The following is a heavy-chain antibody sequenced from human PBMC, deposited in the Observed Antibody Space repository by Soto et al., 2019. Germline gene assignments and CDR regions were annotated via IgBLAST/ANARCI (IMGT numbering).Heavy chain of an antibody. Sequence: QVQLQESGPGLVRPSETLSLTCTVSSDSISSYYWIWIRQSQGKGLEWIGYTDYSGNTNYNPSLKSRVTISGDTSKNQFSLRLSSVTAADTAVYYCARAVGYPLYYLDYWGQGTLVTVSS. CDR1: SDSISSYY. J-gene: IGHJ4*02. D-gene: IGHD6-19*01. CDR3: ARAVGYPLYYLDY. CDR2: TDYSGNT. V-gene: IGHV4-59*08.